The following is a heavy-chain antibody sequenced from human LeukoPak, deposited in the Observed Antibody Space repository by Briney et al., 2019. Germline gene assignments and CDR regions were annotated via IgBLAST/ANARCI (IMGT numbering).Heavy chain of an antibody. Sequence: GGSLSLSCAASGFTVSSNYMSWVRQAPGKGLEWVSFIYSGGSTYYADSVKGRFTISRDNSKNTLYLHMNSLRAEDTAVYYCARAQPPNYYDSSGYPPYFDSWGQGTLVTVAS. CDR2: IYSGGST. D-gene: IGHD3-22*01. J-gene: IGHJ4*02. V-gene: IGHV3-66*01. CDR3: ARAQPPNYYDSSGYPPYFDS. CDR1: GFTVSSNY.